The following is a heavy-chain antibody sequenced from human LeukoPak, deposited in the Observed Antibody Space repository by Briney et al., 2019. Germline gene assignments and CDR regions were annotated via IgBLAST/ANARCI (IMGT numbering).Heavy chain of an antibody. J-gene: IGHJ6*02. CDR2: ISGSGGST. CDR3: AKSWKPYYYYYGTDV. D-gene: IGHD1-1*01. V-gene: IGHV3-23*01. CDR1: GFTFSSYA. Sequence: GGSPRLSCAASGFTFSSYAMSWVRQAPGKGLEWVSAISGSGGSTYYADSVKGRFTISRDNSKNTLYLQMNGLRAEDTAVYYCAKSWKPYYYYYGTDVWGQGTTVTVSS.